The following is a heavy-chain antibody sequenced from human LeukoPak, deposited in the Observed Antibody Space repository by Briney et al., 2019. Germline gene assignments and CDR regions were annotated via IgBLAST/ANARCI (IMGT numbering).Heavy chain of an antibody. J-gene: IGHJ3*02. CDR1: GFTFDDYA. D-gene: IGHD2-2*01. CDR2: ISWNSGSI. Sequence: GGSLRLSCAASGFTFDDYAMHWVRQAPGKGLEWVSSISWNSGSIGYADSVKGRFTISRDNAKNSLYLQMNSLRAEDTALYYCAKSSGIVVVPAAPGGAFDIWGQGTMVTVSS. CDR3: AKSSGIVVVPAAPGGAFDI. V-gene: IGHV3-9*01.